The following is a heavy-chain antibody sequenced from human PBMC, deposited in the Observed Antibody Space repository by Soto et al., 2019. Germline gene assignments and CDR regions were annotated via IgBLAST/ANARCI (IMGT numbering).Heavy chain of an antibody. V-gene: IGHV1-8*01. Sequence: QVQLVQSGAEVKKPGASVKVSCKTSGYTFTSYDINWVRQATGQGLEWMGWMNPNNGNTGYTQKFQGRITMTRDTSMSTGYMNLTSLTSEDTAMYYCARGGFGSRSRLAYWGQGTLVTVSS. CDR2: MNPNNGNT. CDR1: GYTFTSYD. D-gene: IGHD3-10*01. J-gene: IGHJ4*02. CDR3: ARGGFGSRSRLAY.